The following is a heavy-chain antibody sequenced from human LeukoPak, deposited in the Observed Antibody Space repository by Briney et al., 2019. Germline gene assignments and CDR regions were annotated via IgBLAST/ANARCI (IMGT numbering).Heavy chain of an antibody. D-gene: IGHD6-19*01. CDR2: ISGSDART. CDR3: AKPLSGWYSFDY. Sequence: GGSLRLSCTASGFTFGDYAMSWVRQAPGKGLEWVSAISGSDARTYYADSVKGRFTIFRDNSKNTLYLQMSSLRAEDTAVYYSAKPLSGWYSFDYWGQGTLVTVSS. J-gene: IGHJ4*02. V-gene: IGHV3-23*01. CDR1: GFTFGDYA.